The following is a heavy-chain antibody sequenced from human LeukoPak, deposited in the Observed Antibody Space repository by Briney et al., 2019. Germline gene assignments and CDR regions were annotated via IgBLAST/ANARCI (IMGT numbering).Heavy chain of an antibody. D-gene: IGHD3-16*02. CDR2: ISSSSSYI. CDR1: GFTFSIYE. V-gene: IGHV3-21*01. CDR3: ARGWRELSLSAFDI. J-gene: IGHJ3*02. Sequence: PGGSLRLSCAASGFTFSIYEMNWVRQAPGKGLEWVSSISSSSSYIYYADSVKGRFTISRDNAKNSLYLQMNSLRAEDTAVYYCARGWRELSLSAFDIWGQGTMVTVSS.